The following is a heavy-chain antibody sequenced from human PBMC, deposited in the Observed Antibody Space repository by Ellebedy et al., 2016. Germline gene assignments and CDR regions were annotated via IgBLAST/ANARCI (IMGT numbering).Heavy chain of an antibody. V-gene: IGHV3-7*01. CDR2: IKHDGSET. D-gene: IGHD1-26*01. J-gene: IGHJ4*02. CDR1: GFTFSSYW. Sequence: GGSLRLSXVASGFTFSSYWVTWVRQAPGKGLEWVANIKHDGSETYYVDSVKGRFTISRDDAKNSLYLQMNSLRAEDTAVYYCARYLQYTGSYYDYFDYWGQGTLVTVSS. CDR3: ARYLQYTGSYYDYFDY.